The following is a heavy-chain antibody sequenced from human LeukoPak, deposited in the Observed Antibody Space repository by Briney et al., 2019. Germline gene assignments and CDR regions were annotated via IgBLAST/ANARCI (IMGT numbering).Heavy chain of an antibody. Sequence: ASVKVSCKASGYTFTSYYMHWVRQAPGQGLEWMGIINPSGGSTTYAQKFQGRVTMTRDMSTSTVYMELSSLRSEDTAVYYCAREGGFREGNNAFDIWGQGTMVTVSS. J-gene: IGHJ3*02. CDR3: AREGGFREGNNAFDI. CDR1: GYTFTSYY. V-gene: IGHV1-46*01. CDR2: INPSGGST. D-gene: IGHD3-10*01.